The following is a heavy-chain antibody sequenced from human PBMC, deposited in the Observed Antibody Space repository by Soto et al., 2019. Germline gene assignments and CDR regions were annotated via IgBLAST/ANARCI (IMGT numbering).Heavy chain of an antibody. Sequence: PSETLSLTCSVSGASTVSHYHWTWIRQPPGKGLEWMGYIFNSGTTFCNPSLTSRLSISMDTSGNHFSLELRSVTAADTAVYYCALALGPTTGLDYWGQGTLVTAPQ. CDR2: IFNSGTT. CDR1: GASTVSHYH. V-gene: IGHV4-31*02. J-gene: IGHJ4*02. CDR3: ALALGPTTGLDY. D-gene: IGHD1-26*01.